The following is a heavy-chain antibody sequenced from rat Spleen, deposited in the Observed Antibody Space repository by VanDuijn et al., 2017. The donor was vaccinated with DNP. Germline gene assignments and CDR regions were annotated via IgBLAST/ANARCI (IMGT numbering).Heavy chain of an antibody. Sequence: VHLQESGPGLVKPSQSLSLTCSVPGYSITSNYWGWIRKFPGNKMEWIGHISYSGSTSYNPSLKSRISITRDTSKNQFFLQLNSVTTEDTATYYCARNYGYNSLYAMDAWGQGTSVTVSS. V-gene: IGHV3-1*01. J-gene: IGHJ4*01. CDR2: ISYSGST. D-gene: IGHD1-9*01. CDR3: ARNYGYNSLYAMDA. CDR1: GYSITSNY.